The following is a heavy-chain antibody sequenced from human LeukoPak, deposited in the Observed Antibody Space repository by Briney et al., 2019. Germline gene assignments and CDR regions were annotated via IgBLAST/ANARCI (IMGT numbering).Heavy chain of an antibody. V-gene: IGHV4-39*07. J-gene: IGHJ4*02. CDR3: ARVAYRSGSCYFHY. CDR1: GGSISSSSYY. Sequence: SETLSLTCTVCGGSISSSSYYWGWMRQPTGKGLEWMGSIYYSGSTYYTPSLKSRLTISVDASKNQFSLKLSSVTAAHAAVYFCARVAYRSGSCYFHYWGQGTLVTVSS. CDR2: IYYSGST. D-gene: IGHD3-10*01.